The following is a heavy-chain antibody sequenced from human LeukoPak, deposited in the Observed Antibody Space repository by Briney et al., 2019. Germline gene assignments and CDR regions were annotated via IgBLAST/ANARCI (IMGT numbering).Heavy chain of an antibody. Sequence: PSETLSLTCAVSGGSISSGGYSWSWIRQPPGKGLEWIGYIYHSGSTYYNPSLKSRVTISVDRSKNQFSLKLSSVTAADTAVYYCARGDFGDYYSFDYWGQGTLVTVSS. V-gene: IGHV4-30-2*01. CDR1: GGSISSGGYS. D-gene: IGHD5-12*01. J-gene: IGHJ4*02. CDR2: IYHSGST. CDR3: ARGDFGDYYSFDY.